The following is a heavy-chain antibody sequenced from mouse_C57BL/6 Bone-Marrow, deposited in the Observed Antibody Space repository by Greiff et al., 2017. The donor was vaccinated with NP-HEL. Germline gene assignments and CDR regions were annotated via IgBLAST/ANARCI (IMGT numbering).Heavy chain of an antibody. CDR1: GYTFTSYW. CDR3: ARGATVVERDY. Sequence: QVQLQQPGAELVKPGASVKMSCKASGYTFTSYWITWVKQRPGQGLEWLGEIYPGSGSTNYNEKFTSKATLTVDTSSSTAYRQRSSLTSEDSAVDYCARGATVVERDYWGQGTTLTVSS. CDR2: IYPGSGST. D-gene: IGHD1-1*01. V-gene: IGHV1-55*01. J-gene: IGHJ2*01.